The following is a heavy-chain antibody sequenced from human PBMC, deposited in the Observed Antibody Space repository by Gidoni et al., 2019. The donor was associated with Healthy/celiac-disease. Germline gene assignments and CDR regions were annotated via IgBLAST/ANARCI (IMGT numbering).Heavy chain of an antibody. Sequence: QLQLQESGPGLVKPSETLSLTCTVSGCSISSSSYYWGRIRQPPGKGLEWVGSIYYSGSTYYNPALKRRVTISVDTSKNQFSLKLSSVTAAETAVYYCARQGKESTIFGVVIRGDYYYYGMDVWGQGTTVTVSS. V-gene: IGHV4-39*01. CDR1: GCSISSSSYY. J-gene: IGHJ6*02. CDR3: ARQGKESTIFGVVIRGDYYYYGMDV. D-gene: IGHD3-3*01. CDR2: IYYSGST.